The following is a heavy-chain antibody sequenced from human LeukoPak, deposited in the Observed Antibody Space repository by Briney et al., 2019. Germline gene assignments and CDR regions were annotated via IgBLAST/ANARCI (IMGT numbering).Heavy chain of an antibody. V-gene: IGHV1-2*02. CDR1: GYTFTGYY. CDR3: AREGYGDYEVDY. CDR2: INPNSGGT. J-gene: IGHJ4*02. Sequence: ASVKVSCKASGYTFTGYYMHWVRQAPGQGLEWMGWINPNSGGTNYAQKFQGRVTMTRDTSISTAYMELSSLRSEDTAVYYCAREGYGDYEVDYWGQGTLVTVSS. D-gene: IGHD4-17*01.